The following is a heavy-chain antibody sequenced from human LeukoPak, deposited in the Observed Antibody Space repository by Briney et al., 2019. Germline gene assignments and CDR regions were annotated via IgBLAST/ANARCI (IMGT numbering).Heavy chain of an antibody. CDR2: SSPTGDIT. J-gene: IGHJ5*02. CDR3: AREGGGPRWLDP. D-gene: IGHD6-25*01. Sequence: KSSETLSLTCAVYGGSFSGNYWTLIRQTPGRGLEWIGESSPTGDITGYNPSLKGRATISVDSSKNQFSLNLTSVTAADTAVYYCAREGGGPRWLDPWVQGTLVTVSS. V-gene: IGHV4-34*01. CDR1: GGSFSGNY.